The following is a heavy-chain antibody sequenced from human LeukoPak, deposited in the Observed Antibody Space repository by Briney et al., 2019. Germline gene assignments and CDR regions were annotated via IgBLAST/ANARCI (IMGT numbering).Heavy chain of an antibody. J-gene: IGHJ4*02. V-gene: IGHV3-7*03. CDR2: IKQDGSER. CDR3: ARGVQMATIGDY. D-gene: IGHD5-24*01. Sequence: GGSLRLSCAASGFTFSSYWMSWVRQAPGQGLEWVANIKQDGSERYCVDSVKGRFTISRDNSKNTLYLQMNSLRAEDTAVYYCARGVQMATIGDYWGQGTLVTVSS. CDR1: GFTFSSYW.